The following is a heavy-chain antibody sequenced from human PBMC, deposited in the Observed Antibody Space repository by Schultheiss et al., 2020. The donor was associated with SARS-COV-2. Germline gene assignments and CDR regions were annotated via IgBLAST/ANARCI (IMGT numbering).Heavy chain of an antibody. J-gene: IGHJ6*02. D-gene: IGHD4-11*01. Sequence: GGSLRLSCAASGFNVTNYYMTWVRQPPGKGLEWVSVLYIAGTTKYADSVKGRFTISRDNAKNSLYLQMNSLRAEDTAVYYCASLKLADYPNYYYYGMDVWGQGTTVTVSS. CDR1: GFNVTNYY. V-gene: IGHV3-53*01. CDR2: LYIAGTT. CDR3: ASLKLADYPNYYYYGMDV.